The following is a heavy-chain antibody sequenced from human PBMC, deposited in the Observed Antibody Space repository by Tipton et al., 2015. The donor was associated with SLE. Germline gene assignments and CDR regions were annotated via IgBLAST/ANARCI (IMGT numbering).Heavy chain of an antibody. Sequence: TLSLTCTVSGGSLSSYYWSWIRQPPGKGLEWLGEINYSGSTNYNPSLKSRVTISLDTSKSHFSLKLRSLTAADTALYYCARVPLGSSLREGTFDYWGQGTLVTVSS. V-gene: IGHV4-34*01. J-gene: IGHJ4*02. CDR1: GGSLSSYY. CDR3: ARVPLGSSLREGTFDY. CDR2: INYSGST. D-gene: IGHD1-1*01.